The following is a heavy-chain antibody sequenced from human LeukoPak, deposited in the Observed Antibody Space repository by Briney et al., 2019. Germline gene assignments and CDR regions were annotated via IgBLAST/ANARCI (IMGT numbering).Heavy chain of an antibody. D-gene: IGHD4-17*01. J-gene: IGHJ4*02. CDR3: ANQIDYGDYVGY. Sequence: GGSLRLFCAASGFAFSSYAMSWVRQAPGKGLEWVSAISGSGGSTYYADSVKGRFTISRDNSKNTLYLQMNSLRAEDTAVYYCANQIDYGDYVGYWGQGTLVTVSS. V-gene: IGHV3-23*01. CDR2: ISGSGGST. CDR1: GFAFSSYA.